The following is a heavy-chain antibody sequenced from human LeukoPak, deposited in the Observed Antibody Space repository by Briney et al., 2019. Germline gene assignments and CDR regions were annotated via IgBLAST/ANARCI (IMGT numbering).Heavy chain of an antibody. J-gene: IGHJ4*02. V-gene: IGHV3-30*18. Sequence: AGSLRLSCAASGFTFSSYGMHWVRQAPGKGLEWVAVISYDGSNKYYADSVKGRFTISRDNSKNTLYLQMNSLRAEDTAVYYCAKDLSPLYYGSGSSTLDYWGQGTLVTVSS. CDR1: GFTFSSYG. CDR2: ISYDGSNK. CDR3: AKDLSPLYYGSGSSTLDY. D-gene: IGHD3-10*01.